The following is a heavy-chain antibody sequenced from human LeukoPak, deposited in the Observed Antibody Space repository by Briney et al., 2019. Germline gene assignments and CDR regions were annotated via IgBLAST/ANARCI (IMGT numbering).Heavy chain of an antibody. CDR2: ISDSGGYI. CDR1: GFTFSSYA. CDR3: AKSPLAYCSGASCHLYFDY. V-gene: IGHV3-23*01. Sequence: GRSLRLSCAASGFTFSSYAMHWVRQAPGKGLEWVSGISDSGGYIYYADSVKGRFTISRDNSKNTLYLQMNSLRAEDTAIYYCAKSPLAYCSGASCHLYFDYWGQGTLVTVSS. J-gene: IGHJ4*02. D-gene: IGHD2-15*01.